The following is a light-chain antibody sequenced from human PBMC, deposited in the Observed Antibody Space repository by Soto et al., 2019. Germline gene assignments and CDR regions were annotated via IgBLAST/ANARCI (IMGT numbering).Light chain of an antibody. CDR2: GAS. CDR1: QSVSSNY. CDR3: QQYGSSPRT. V-gene: IGKV3-20*01. J-gene: IGKJ1*01. Sequence: EIVLTQSPGTLSLSPGERATLSCRASQSVSSNYLAWYHQKPGQAPRLHIYGASTRATGIPDRFTGSGSGTDFTLTISRLEPEDFAVYYCQQYGSSPRTFGQGTKVDIK.